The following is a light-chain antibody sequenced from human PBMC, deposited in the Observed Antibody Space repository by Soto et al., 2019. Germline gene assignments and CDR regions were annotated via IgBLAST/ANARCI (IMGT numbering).Light chain of an antibody. V-gene: IGKV3-20*01. CDR2: GAS. Sequence: EIVLTQSPGTLSLSPGERATLSCRASQSVSSNYLAWYQQKPGQAPRLLIYGASSRAADIPDRFSVSGSGTDFTLTISRLEPEDFAMYYCQYYGNSITFGQGTRLEIK. CDR1: QSVSSNY. CDR3: QYYGNSIT. J-gene: IGKJ5*01.